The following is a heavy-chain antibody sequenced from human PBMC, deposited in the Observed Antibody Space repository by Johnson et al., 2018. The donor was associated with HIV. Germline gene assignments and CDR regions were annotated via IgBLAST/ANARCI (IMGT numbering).Heavy chain of an antibody. V-gene: IGHV3-11*04. D-gene: IGHD2-15*01. Sequence: QMQLVESGGGLVKPGGSLRVSCAASGFKFKDYYMSWIRQAPGKGLEWISYISRSGSTITYADSVKGRFTISRDNSKNTLYLQMNSLRAEDTAVYYGSKDQFQKGGGSLVDGFDIWGQGTMVTVSS. CDR1: GFKFKDYY. CDR3: SKDQFQKGGGSLVDGFDI. J-gene: IGHJ3*02. CDR2: ISRSGSTI.